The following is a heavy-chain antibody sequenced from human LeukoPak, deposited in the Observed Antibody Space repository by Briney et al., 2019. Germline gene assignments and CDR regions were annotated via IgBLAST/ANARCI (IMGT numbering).Heavy chain of an antibody. CDR1: GYTFTSYY. Sequence: ASVKVSCKASGYTFTSYYMYWVRQAPGQGLEWMGIINPNRGSTSYAQKFQGRVTMTRDMSTSTVYMELSSLRSEDTAVYYCARVFQAKWFDPWGQGTLVTVSS. CDR2: INPNRGST. V-gene: IGHV1-46*01. D-gene: IGHD3-3*01. J-gene: IGHJ5*02. CDR3: ARVFQAKWFDP.